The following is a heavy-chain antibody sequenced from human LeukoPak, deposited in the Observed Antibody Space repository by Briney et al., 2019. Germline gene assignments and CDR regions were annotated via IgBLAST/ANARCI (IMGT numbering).Heavy chain of an antibody. Sequence: GGSLRLSRAASGFTFSSYGKHWGRHAPGKGLEWGAFIRYDGSNKYYADSVKGRFTISRDNSKNTLYLQMNSLRAEDTAVYYCAKDLSPAMVRGVFDYWGQGTLVTVSS. V-gene: IGHV3-30*02. D-gene: IGHD3-10*01. CDR3: AKDLSPAMVRGVFDY. CDR1: GFTFSSYG. CDR2: IRYDGSNK. J-gene: IGHJ4*02.